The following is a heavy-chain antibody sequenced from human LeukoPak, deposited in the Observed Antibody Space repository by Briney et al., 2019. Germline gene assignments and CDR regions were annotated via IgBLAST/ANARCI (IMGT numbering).Heavy chain of an antibody. CDR1: GGSTSGSY. Sequence: SETLSLTCSVSGGSTSGSYWSWVRQPPGKGLQWIGYIHYTGSTDYNPSLKSRVTISIDTPKNQVSLRVTSVTAADTAVYYCARTGYGRDYYGMNVWGQGTTVTVSS. J-gene: IGHJ6*02. V-gene: IGHV4-59*01. CDR2: IHYTGST. D-gene: IGHD1-26*01. CDR3: ARTGYGRDYYGMNV.